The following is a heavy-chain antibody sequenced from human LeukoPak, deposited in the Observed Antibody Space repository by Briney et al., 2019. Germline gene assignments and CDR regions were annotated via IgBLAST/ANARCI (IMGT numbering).Heavy chain of an antibody. D-gene: IGHD6-13*01. J-gene: IGHJ4*02. CDR3: AKDQGSSSWYPGY. CDR1: GFIFSNYW. CDR2: LKQDGSEE. Sequence: GGSLRLSCAASGFIFSNYWMAWVRQAPGKGLEWVASLKQDGSEEYYVDSVKGRFTISRDNAKNSLYLQMNSLRAEDTAVYYCAKDQGSSSWYPGYWGQGTLVTVSS. V-gene: IGHV3-7*01.